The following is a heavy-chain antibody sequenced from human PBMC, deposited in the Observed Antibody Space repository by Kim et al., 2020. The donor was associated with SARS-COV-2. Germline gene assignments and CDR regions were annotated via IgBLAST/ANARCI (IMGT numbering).Heavy chain of an antibody. CDR2: IYYSGST. CDR3: ARHRRGWFGRYPYNWFDP. Sequence: SETLFLTCTVSGGSLSSSSYYWGWLRQPPGKGLEWIGCIYYSGSTYYNPSLKSRVTISVDTSKNQFSRKLSSVTAADTAVYYCARHRRGWFGRYPYNWFDPWGQGTLVTVSS. D-gene: IGHD3-10*01. J-gene: IGHJ5*02. CDR1: GGSLSSSSYY. V-gene: IGHV4-39*01.